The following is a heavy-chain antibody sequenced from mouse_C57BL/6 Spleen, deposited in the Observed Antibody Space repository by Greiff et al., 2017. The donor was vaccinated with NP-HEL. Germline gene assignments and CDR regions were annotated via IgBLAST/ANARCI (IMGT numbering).Heavy chain of an antibody. V-gene: IGHV1-69*01. CDR1: GYTFTSYW. CDR2: IDPSDSYT. CDR3: ARNERGGAWFAY. J-gene: IGHJ3*01. Sequence: VQLQQSGAELVMPGASVKLSCKASGYTFTSYWMHWVKQRPGQGLEWIGEIDPSDSYTNYNQKFKGKSTLTVDKSSSTAYMQLSSLTSEDSAVYYCARNERGGAWFAYWGKGTLVTVSA.